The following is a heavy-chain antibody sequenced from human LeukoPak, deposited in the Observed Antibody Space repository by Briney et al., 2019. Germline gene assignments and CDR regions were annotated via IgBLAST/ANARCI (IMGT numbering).Heavy chain of an antibody. Sequence: PGGSLRLSCAASGFTFSNYGMHWVRQAPGKGLGWVANIKQDGSEKYYVDSVKGRFTISRDNAKNSLYLQMNSLRAEDTAVYYCAKSGSLLGTTPYYYYYMDVWGKGTTVTVSS. CDR1: GFTFSNYG. D-gene: IGHD1-7*01. CDR2: IKQDGSEK. V-gene: IGHV3-7*01. CDR3: AKSGSLLGTTPYYYYYMDV. J-gene: IGHJ6*03.